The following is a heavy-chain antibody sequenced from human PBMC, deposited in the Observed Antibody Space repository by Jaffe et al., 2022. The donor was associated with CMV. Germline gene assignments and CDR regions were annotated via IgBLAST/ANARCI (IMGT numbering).Heavy chain of an antibody. Sequence: QVQLQQWGAGLLKPSETLSLTCAVYGGSFSGYYWSWIRQPPGKGLEWIGEINHSGSTNYNPSLKSRVTISVDTSKNQFSLKLSSVTAADTAVYYCAREEGIAVAAPWAFDIWGQGTMVTVSS. CDR3: AREEGIAVAAPWAFDI. V-gene: IGHV4-34*01. CDR1: GGSFSGYY. J-gene: IGHJ3*02. D-gene: IGHD6-19*01. CDR2: INHSGST.